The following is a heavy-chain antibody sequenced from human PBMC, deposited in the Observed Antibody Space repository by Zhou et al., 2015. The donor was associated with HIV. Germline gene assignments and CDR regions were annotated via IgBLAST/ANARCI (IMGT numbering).Heavy chain of an antibody. J-gene: IGHJ3*02. D-gene: IGHD6-6*01. CDR3: ARTHGIAARQGDAFDI. Sequence: QVQLVQSGAEVKKPGSSVKVSCKASGGTFSSYAISWVRQAPGQGLEWMGGIIPIFGTANYAQKFQGRVTITADESTSTAYMELSSLRSEDTAVYYCARTHGIAARQGDAFDIWGQGTMVTVSS. V-gene: IGHV1-69*12. CDR2: IIPIFGTA. CDR1: GGTFSSYA.